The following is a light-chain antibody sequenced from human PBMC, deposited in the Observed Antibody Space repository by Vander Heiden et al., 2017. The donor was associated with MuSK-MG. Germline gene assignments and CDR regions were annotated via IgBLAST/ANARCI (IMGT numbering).Light chain of an antibody. Sequence: SYELTPPPSVSGSPGQTASITCSGDALPKQYAYWYHQKPGQAPVLWCYKDSERPSGIPERFSGSSSGTTVTLTISGVQAEDEADYDCQSADSSGTYPVVFGGGTKLTVL. V-gene: IGLV3-25*03. CDR2: KDS. CDR3: QSADSSGTYPVV. CDR1: ALPKQY. J-gene: IGLJ2*01.